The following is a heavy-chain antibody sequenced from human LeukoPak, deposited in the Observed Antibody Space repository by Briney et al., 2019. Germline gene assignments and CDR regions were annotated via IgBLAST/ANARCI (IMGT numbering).Heavy chain of an antibody. CDR1: GYAFTNYG. J-gene: IGHJ4*02. CDR3: ARASYYYDSSGYSYYFDY. Sequence: ASVKVSCKTSGYAFTNYGISWVRQAPGQGPEWMGRINPNSGGTNYAQKFQGRVTMTRDTSISTAYMELSRLRSDDTAVYYCARASYYYDSSGYSYYFDYWGQGTLVTVSS. D-gene: IGHD3-22*01. CDR2: INPNSGGT. V-gene: IGHV1-2*06.